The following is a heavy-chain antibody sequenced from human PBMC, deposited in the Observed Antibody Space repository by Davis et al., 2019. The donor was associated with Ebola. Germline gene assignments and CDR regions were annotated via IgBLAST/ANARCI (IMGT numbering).Heavy chain of an antibody. CDR2: INPSGGST. V-gene: IGHV1-46*01. CDR1: GYTFTSYY. J-gene: IGHJ6*04. CDR3: AREIVVVVAATGYYYYGMDV. D-gene: IGHD2-15*01. Sequence: AASVKVSCKASGYTFTSYYMHWVRQAPGQGLEWMGIINPSGGSTRYAQKFQGRVTMTRDTSTSTVYMELSSLRSEDTAVYYCAREIVVVVAATGYYYYGMDVWGKGTTVTVSS.